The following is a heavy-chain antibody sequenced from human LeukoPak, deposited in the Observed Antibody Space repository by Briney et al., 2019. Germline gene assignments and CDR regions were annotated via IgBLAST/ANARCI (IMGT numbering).Heavy chain of an antibody. CDR3: ATALSITMIRVHYMDV. D-gene: IGHD3-22*01. J-gene: IGHJ6*03. CDR2: FDPEDGET. V-gene: IGHV1-24*01. CDR1: GYTLTELS. Sequence: ASVKVSCKVSGYTLTELSMPWVRQAPGKGLEWRGEFDPEDGETIYAQKFQGRVTMTEDTSTDTAYMELSSLRSEDTAVYYCATALSITMIRVHYMDVWGKGTTVTVSS.